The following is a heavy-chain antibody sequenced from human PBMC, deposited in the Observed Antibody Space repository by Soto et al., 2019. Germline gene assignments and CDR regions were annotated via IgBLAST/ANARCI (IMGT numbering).Heavy chain of an antibody. CDR2: IYWDDDK. CDR1: GSSLTSNGVG. V-gene: IGHV2-5*02. CDR3: AHRRPGQYFKY. Sequence: QITLKESGPTLVKPTQTLTLTCTLSGSSLTSNGVGVGWIRQPPGKALEWLALIYWDDDKRYSPSLKSRLTITKDTSKNQVVLTMTNMDPADTATYFCAHRRPGQYFKYWGRGTLVTVSS. J-gene: IGHJ4*02.